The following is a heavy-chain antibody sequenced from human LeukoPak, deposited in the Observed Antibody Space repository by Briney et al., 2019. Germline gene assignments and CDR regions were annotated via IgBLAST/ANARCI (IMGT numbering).Heavy chain of an antibody. CDR2: VHYSGTA. D-gene: IGHD4-17*01. CDR3: ARGYGDFRVEGRYFHS. CDR1: DGSITNDD. Sequence: SETLSLTCTVSDGSITNDDWSWVRQPPGKGLEFIGHVHYSGTANYKPSLRSRVTISIATSKQQFFLKLKSVTAADTAVYYCARGYGDFRVEGRYFHSWGQGTLVTVSS. V-gene: IGHV4-59*01. J-gene: IGHJ4*02.